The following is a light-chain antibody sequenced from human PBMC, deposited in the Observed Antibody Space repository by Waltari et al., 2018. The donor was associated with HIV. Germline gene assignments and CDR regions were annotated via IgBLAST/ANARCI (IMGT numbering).Light chain of an antibody. Sequence: DVVMTQSLLSMPVTLGQPASISFRPTQSLVYSYGDTYLNWFHQRPGHSPRRLIYKVSNRDSGVPGRFSGSGSGTDFTLKISRVEAEDVGVYYCMQGSHWPPTLGQGTRLEIK. CDR1: QSLVYSYGDTY. V-gene: IGKV2-30*01. CDR3: MQGSHWPPT. CDR2: KVS. J-gene: IGKJ5*01.